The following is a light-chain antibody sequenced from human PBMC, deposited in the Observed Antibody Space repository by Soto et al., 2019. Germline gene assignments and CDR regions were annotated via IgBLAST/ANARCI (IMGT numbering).Light chain of an antibody. V-gene: IGLV9-49*01. J-gene: IGLJ1*01. CDR2: VGTGGVVG. Sequence: QSVLTQPPSASASLGASVTLTCTLSSGYSKYKVDWYQQRRGKGPRFVMRVGTGGVVGSKGDGIPDRFSVLGSGLNRYLTIKNIQEEDESDYHCGADHGSGSNFVYVFGTGTKLTVL. CDR1: SGYSKYK. CDR3: GADHGSGSNFVYV.